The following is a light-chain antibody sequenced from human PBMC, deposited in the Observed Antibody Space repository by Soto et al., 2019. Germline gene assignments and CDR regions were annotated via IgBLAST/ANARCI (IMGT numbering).Light chain of an antibody. CDR1: QRLLYSSNNKNS. V-gene: IGKV4-1*01. Sequence: DIVMTQSPDSLAVSLGESATINCRSSQRLLYSSNNKNSLGWYQQKPGQPPKLLIYWASSRESGVPDRFSGSGSETDFTLTISSLQAEDVAVYYCQQYYTTPLTFGGGTKVDIK. J-gene: IGKJ4*01. CDR2: WAS. CDR3: QQYYTTPLT.